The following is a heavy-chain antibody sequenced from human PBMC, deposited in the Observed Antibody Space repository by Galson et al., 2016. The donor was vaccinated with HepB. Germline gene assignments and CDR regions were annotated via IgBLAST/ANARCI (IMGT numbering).Heavy chain of an antibody. CDR3: ARSPAYGDYLPWYFDL. CDR1: GFTFSSYG. D-gene: IGHD4-17*01. V-gene: IGHV3-33*03. CDR2: IWYDGSNK. Sequence: SLRLSCAASGFTFSSYGMHWVRQAPGKGLEWVAVIWYDGSNKYYADSVKGRFTISRDNAKNSLYLQMNSLRAEDTAVYYCARSPAYGDYLPWYFDLWGRGTLVTVSP. J-gene: IGHJ2*01.